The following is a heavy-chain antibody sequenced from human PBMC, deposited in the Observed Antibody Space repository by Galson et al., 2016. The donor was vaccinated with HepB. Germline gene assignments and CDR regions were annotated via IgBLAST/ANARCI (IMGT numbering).Heavy chain of an antibody. CDR3: ARDRDYDFWSSFLDVTRYYMDV. J-gene: IGHJ6*03. CDR2: IIQDGSEK. D-gene: IGHD3-3*01. CDR1: GFTFSNYW. V-gene: IGHV3-7*03. Sequence: RLSCAASGFTFSNYWXNWVRXAPGKGLEXXXNIIQDGSEKYYVDSVKGRFTISRDNAKNSLYLQMNSLRAEDTAVYYCARDRDYDFWSSFLDVTRYYMDVWXKGTTVTXSS.